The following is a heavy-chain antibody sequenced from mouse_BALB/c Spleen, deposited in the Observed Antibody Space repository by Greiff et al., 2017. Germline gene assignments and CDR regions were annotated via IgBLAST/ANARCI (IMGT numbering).Heavy chain of an antibody. Sequence: QVQLQESGPGLVAPSQSLSITCTVSGFSLTSYGVHWVRQPPGKGLEWLGVIWAGGSTNYNSALMSRLSISKDNSKSQVFLKMNSLQTDDTAMYYCARDRGYGYGWYFDVWGAGTTVTVSS. CDR2: IWAGGST. D-gene: IGHD1-2*01. CDR1: GFSLTSYG. J-gene: IGHJ1*01. CDR3: ARDRGYGYGWYFDV. V-gene: IGHV2-9*02.